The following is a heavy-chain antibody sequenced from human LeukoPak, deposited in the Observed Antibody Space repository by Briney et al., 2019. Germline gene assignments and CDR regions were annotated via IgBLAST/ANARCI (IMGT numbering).Heavy chain of an antibody. V-gene: IGHV5-51*01. Sequence: GGPLNISCNGSGYSVSRYWIRGVREWPDLTHLRMGIIYPAEYDTQYSPYFQGQVTLSVDKSISNAYLQLSSLNASDTAIYYCARHIARRGFWSGYTYDYYYYMDVWGKGTTVTVSS. CDR2: IYPAEYDT. D-gene: IGHD3-3*01. CDR1: GYSVSRYW. J-gene: IGHJ6*03. CDR3: ARHIARRGFWSGYTYDYYYYMDV.